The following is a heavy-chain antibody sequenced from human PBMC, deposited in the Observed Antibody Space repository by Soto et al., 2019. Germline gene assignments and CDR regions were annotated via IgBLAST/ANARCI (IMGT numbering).Heavy chain of an antibody. Sequence: PXGTLSLTCTVSGYSISSGSCWSCIRQPPGKGPEWIASIYHGGTTFYNPSLKSRITISVDTSNNQFSLKLTSVTAADTAVYYCARVHVMVVAGSTFDYWGHGTLVTVSS. CDR1: GYSISSGSC. CDR3: ARVHVMVVAGSTFDY. CDR2: IYHGGTT. J-gene: IGHJ4*01. V-gene: IGHV4-38-2*02. D-gene: IGHD6-19*01.